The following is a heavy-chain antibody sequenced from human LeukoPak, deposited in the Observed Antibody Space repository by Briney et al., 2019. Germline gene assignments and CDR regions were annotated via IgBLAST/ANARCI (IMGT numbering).Heavy chain of an antibody. D-gene: IGHD3-9*01. J-gene: IGHJ4*02. CDR3: ARGPPGYYNQRHARFGY. CDR1: GGSISSSSYY. CDR2: IYYSGST. Sequence: SETLSLTCTVSGGSISSSSYYWGWIRQPPGKGLEWIGSIYYSGSTYYNPSLKSRVTISVDTSKNQFSLKLSSVTAADTAVYYCARGPPGYYNQRHARFGYWGQGTLVTVSS. V-gene: IGHV4-39*01.